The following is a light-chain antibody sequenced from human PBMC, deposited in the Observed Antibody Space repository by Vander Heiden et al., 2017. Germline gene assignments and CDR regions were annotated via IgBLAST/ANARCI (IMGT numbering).Light chain of an antibody. CDR1: QSVSSY. V-gene: IGKV3-11*01. CDR3: QQRSNWLT. Sequence: IVLTQSPATMSLSPGERATRTYSASQSVSSYLAWYQQKPGQAPRLLIYDASNRATGIPARFSGSGSGTDFTLTISSLEPEDFAVYYCQQRSNWLTFGGGTKVEIK. CDR2: DAS. J-gene: IGKJ4*01.